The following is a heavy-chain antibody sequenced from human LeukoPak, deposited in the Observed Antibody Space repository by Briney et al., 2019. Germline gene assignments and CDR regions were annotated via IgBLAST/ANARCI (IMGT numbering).Heavy chain of an antibody. CDR1: GYTFTTYI. V-gene: IGHV1-3*04. Sequence: ASVKVSCKASGYTFTTYIVHWVRRAPGQGLEWMGWINTDNGHTKYSQKFQGRVTITRDTSASTAYIEQSSLRSEDTAVYYCARDYDYNNYGWFDPWGQGTLVTVSS. D-gene: IGHD4-11*01. CDR3: ARDYDYNNYGWFDP. J-gene: IGHJ5*02. CDR2: INTDNGHT.